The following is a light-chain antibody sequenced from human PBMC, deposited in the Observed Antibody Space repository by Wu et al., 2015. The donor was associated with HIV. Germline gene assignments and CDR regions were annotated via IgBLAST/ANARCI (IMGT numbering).Light chain of an antibody. CDR1: QSVSSN. J-gene: IGKJ1*01. CDR2: GAS. V-gene: IGKV3-15*01. Sequence: EIVMTHSPATLSVSPGERATLSCRASQSVSSNLAWYQQKPGQAPRLLIYGASTRATGIPARFSGSGSGTEFTLTISSLQSEDFAVYYCQHYHNWPPWAFGQGTEVEIK. CDR3: QHYHNWPPWA.